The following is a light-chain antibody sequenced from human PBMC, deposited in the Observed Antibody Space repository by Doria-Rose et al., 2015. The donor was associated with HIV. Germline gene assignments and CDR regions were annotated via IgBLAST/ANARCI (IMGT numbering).Light chain of an antibody. V-gene: IGKV3-20*01. CDR3: HQYGTSWT. Sequence: TPSPGTLSLSPGARATLSCRASQSFSSTYLAWYQQKPGQAPSLLIYDGSTRATGIPDRFSASGSGTDFTLTINRLEPEDFALYYCHQYGTSWTFGQGTKVEI. CDR2: DGS. CDR1: QSFSSTY. J-gene: IGKJ1*01.